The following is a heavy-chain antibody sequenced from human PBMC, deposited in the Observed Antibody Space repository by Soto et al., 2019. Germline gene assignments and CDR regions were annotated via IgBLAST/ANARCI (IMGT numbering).Heavy chain of an antibody. J-gene: IGHJ3*02. V-gene: IGHV4-59*01. CDR3: ARVWGGAFDI. D-gene: IGHD3-10*01. CDR1: GGSISSYY. Sequence: QVQLQESGPGLVKPSETLSLTCTVSGGSISSYYWSWIRQPPGKGLEWIGYIYYSGSTHYNPSLESPVTISVDPSKNQFSLKLSSVTAADTAVYYRARVWGGAFDIWGQGTMVTVSS. CDR2: IYYSGST.